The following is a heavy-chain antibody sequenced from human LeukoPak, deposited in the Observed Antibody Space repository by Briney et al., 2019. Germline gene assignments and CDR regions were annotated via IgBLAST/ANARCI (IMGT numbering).Heavy chain of an antibody. V-gene: IGHV3-48*02. D-gene: IGHD5-12*01. J-gene: IGHJ4*02. Sequence: GGSLRLSCAASGFTFSSYSMNWVRQAPGKGLEWVSYISSSSGTIYYADSVKGRFTISRDNAKNSLYLQMNSLRDEDTAVYYCARVKIVATLPYFDYWGQGTLVTVSS. CDR1: GFTFSSYS. CDR3: ARVKIVATLPYFDY. CDR2: ISSSSGTI.